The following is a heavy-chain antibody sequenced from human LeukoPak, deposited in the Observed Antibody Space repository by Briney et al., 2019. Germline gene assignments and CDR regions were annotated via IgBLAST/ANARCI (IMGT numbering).Heavy chain of an antibody. CDR2: ISGSGGST. V-gene: IGHV3-23*01. D-gene: IGHD3-22*01. J-gene: IGHJ3*02. CDR3: AKTLYYDSSGYYYVGAFDI. Sequence: GGSLRLSCAASGFTFSSYAMSWVRQAPGKGLEWVSAISGSGGSTYYADSVKGRSTISRDNSKNTLYLQMNSLRAEDTAVYYCAKTLYYDSSGYYYVGAFDIWGQGTMVTVSS. CDR1: GFTFSSYA.